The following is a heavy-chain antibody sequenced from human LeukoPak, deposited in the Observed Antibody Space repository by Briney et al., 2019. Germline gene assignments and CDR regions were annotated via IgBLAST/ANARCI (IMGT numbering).Heavy chain of an antibody. V-gene: IGHV4-59*11. Sequence: SETLSLTCTVSGGSISGRYWSWIRQPPGKGLEWIGYIYSSGTTNYNSSLKSRVTMSLDMSKNQFSLKLSSVTAADTAVYYCASGSGYQLLSRWFDPWGQGTLVTVSS. CDR2: IYSSGTT. CDR1: GGSISGRY. J-gene: IGHJ5*02. CDR3: ASGSGYQLLSRWFDP. D-gene: IGHD2-2*01.